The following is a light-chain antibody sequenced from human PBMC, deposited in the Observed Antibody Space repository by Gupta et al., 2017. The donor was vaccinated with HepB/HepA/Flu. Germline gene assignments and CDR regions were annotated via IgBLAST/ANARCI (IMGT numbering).Light chain of an antibody. CDR1: QSVKSY. CDR2: DAS. V-gene: IGKV3-11*01. CDR3: QQRSNWPRT. J-gene: IGKJ1*01. Sequence: IVLTQSPATLSLSPGERATLSCRASQSVKSYLAWYQQRPGQAPRLLIYDASNRATGIPGRFSGSGSGTEFTLTISSREPEDFAIYYCQQRSNWPRTFGQGTKVEIK.